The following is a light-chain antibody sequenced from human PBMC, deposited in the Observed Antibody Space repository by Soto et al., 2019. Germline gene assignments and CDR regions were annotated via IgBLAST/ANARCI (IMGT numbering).Light chain of an antibody. CDR1: QSISSW. CDR2: KAS. J-gene: IGKJ1*01. CDR3: QQYDTYSRT. V-gene: IGKV1-5*03. Sequence: DLQMTQSPSTLSASVGDRVTITCRASQSISSWLAWYQQKPGEAPKLLIYKASTLESGVPLRFSGSGSGTEFTLTITSLQPDDFATYYCQQYDTYSRTFGQGTKVDIK.